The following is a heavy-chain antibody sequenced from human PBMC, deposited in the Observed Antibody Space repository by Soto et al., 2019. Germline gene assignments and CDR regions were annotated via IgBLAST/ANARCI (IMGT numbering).Heavy chain of an antibody. CDR3: ARAVVGPTYYFDP. J-gene: IGHJ4*02. V-gene: IGHV4-34*01. CDR2: INHSGYT. Sequence: SEPQSLTCAIASGYFIDSDGTWIRKPPGKGLEWIGEINHSGYTNSNPSLKSRVTISVDASKNQFSLNLSSVTAADTAVYYCARAVVGPTYYFDPWSQGTQVTVSS. CDR1: SGYFIDSD. D-gene: IGHD2-15*01.